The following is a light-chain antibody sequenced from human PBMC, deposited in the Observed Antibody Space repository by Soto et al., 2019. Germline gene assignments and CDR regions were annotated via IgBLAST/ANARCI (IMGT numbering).Light chain of an antibody. CDR3: QQYNNWPTWT. J-gene: IGKJ1*01. CDR2: GAS. Sequence: EIALTQSPDTLSLSPGERATLSCRASKSVSSNLAWYQQKPGQAPRLLIYGASTRATGIPARFSGSGSGTEFTLTISSLQSEDFAVYYCQQYNNWPTWTFGQGTKVDI. CDR1: KSVSSN. V-gene: IGKV3-15*01.